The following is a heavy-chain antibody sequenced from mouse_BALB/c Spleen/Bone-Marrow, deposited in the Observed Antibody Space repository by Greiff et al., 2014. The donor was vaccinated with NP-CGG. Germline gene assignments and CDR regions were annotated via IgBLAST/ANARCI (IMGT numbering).Heavy chain of an antibody. CDR2: INPSNGGT. CDR1: GYSFTNYY. D-gene: IGHD1-1*01. V-gene: IGHV1S81*02. J-gene: IGHJ1*01. CDR3: TRSNYGYWYFDV. Sequence: QVQLQQPGADLVKPGASVKLSCKASGYSFTNYYMYWVKRRPGQGLEWIGEINPSNGGTNFNEKFKNKATLTVDKSSSTAYMQLSSLTSEDSAVYYCTRSNYGYWYFDVWGAGTTVTVSS.